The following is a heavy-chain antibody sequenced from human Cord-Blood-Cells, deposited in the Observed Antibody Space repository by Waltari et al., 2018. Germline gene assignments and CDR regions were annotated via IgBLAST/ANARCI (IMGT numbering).Heavy chain of an antibody. CDR1: GFTVSSHY. V-gene: IGHV3-53*02. CDR2: IYSGGST. Sequence: EVQLVETGGGLIQPGGSLRLSCAASGFTVSSHYMSWLRQAPGKGLEWVSVIYSGGSTYYADSVKGRFTISRDNSKNTLYLQMNSLRAEDTAVYYCARLAVLYSSSSTPFDYWGQGTLVTVSS. CDR3: ARLAVLYSSSSTPFDY. J-gene: IGHJ4*02. D-gene: IGHD6-6*01.